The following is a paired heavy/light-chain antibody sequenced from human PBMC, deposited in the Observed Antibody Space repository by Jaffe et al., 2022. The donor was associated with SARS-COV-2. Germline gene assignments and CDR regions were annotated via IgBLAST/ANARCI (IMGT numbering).Light chain of an antibody. CDR1: SGSVSTSHY. Sequence: QTVVTQEPSFSVSPGGTVTLTCGLSSGSVSTSHYPSWYQQTPGQAPRTLIYSTNTRSSGVPDRFSGSILGNKAALTITGAQTDDESDYYCVLYMGSGISVFGGGTKLTVL. J-gene: IGLJ3*02. CDR2: STN. V-gene: IGLV8-61*01. CDR3: VLYMGSGISV.
Heavy chain of an antibody. V-gene: IGHV3-74*01. CDR1: GFTFSSYL. CDR2: TSSDGSNT. CDR3: ARGRGGSLSYFDY. J-gene: IGHJ4*02. Sequence: EVQLVESGGGVVQPGGFLRLSCAASGFTFSSYLMHWVRQAPGKGLVWVSRTSSDGSNTYYAESVKGRFTISRDNAKNTLYLQMSSLRAEDTAVYYCARGRGGSLSYFDYWGQGTLVTVSS. D-gene: IGHD3-16*01.